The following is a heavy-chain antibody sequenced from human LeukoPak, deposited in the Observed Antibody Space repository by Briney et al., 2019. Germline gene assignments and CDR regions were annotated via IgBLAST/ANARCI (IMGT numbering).Heavy chain of an antibody. CDR3: ARDHDYGPDY. CDR1: GYTFTVHY. D-gene: IGHD4/OR15-4a*01. J-gene: IGHJ4*02. CDR2: IKPDSGAT. Sequence: GASLKVSCKACGYTFTVHYLHWLRQAPGQGLEWMGWIKPDSGATNFAQNFQGRVTMTSDTSINTAYMELSSLTSDDTAMYYCARDHDYGPDYWGQGTLVTVSA. V-gene: IGHV1-2*02.